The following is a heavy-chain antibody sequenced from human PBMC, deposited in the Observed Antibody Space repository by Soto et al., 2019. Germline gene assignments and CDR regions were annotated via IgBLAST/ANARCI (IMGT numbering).Heavy chain of an antibody. V-gene: IGHV1-3*01. CDR3: ASVPRYSYDIVAVPAVMFDDGFDP. J-gene: IGHJ5*02. D-gene: IGHD2-2*01. CDR2: INAGNGDT. CDR1: GYIFMNYA. Sequence: QVQLVQSGAEVKRPGASVKVSCKASGYIFMNYAVHWVRQAPGQSLEWVGWINAGNGDTKYSQRFQGRVTITRDTSASTADMELTSLRSEDTAVYNCASVPRYSYDIVAVPAVMFDDGFDPWGQGPLVTVSS.